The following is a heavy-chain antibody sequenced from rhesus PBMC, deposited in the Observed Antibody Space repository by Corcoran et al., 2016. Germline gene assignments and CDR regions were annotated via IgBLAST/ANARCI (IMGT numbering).Heavy chain of an antibody. CDR3: AREGIYCTGSGCYGVGYFDD. CDR2: IYGITPST. CDR1: GGSISDSYR. V-gene: IGHV4S10*01. J-gene: IGHJ4*01. D-gene: IGHD2-21*01. Sequence: QVQLQESGPGVVKPSETLSLTCAVSGGSISDSYRWSWIRQPPGKGLEWIGSIYGITPSTNHNPSRKSRVTISKDASKNQFSLKMSSVTAADTAVYYCAREGIYCTGSGCYGVGYFDDWGQGVLVTVSS.